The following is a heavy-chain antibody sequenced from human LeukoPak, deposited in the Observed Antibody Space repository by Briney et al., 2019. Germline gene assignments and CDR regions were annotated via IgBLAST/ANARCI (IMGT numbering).Heavy chain of an antibody. CDR2: INHSGST. V-gene: IGHV4-34*01. CDR3: ARVGGSYDDVDY. D-gene: IGHD1-26*01. Sequence: SETLSLTCAVSGGSFGGHYWSWIRQPPGKGLEWIGDINHSGSTNYNPSLKSRVTMSVDTSKNQFSLRLSSVTAADTAVYYCARVGGSYDDVDYWGQGTRVTVSS. J-gene: IGHJ4*02. CDR1: GGSFGGHY.